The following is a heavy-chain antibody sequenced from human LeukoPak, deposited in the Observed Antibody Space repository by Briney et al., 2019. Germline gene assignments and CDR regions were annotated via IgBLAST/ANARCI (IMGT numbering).Heavy chain of an antibody. CDR1: GFSVNNNY. CDR3: ARDPPIRIVAAAGKLDPDY. V-gene: IGHV3-11*04. CDR2: ISSSSSTI. Sequence: PGGSLRLSCAASGFSVNNNYMSWVRQAPGKGLEWVSYISSSSSTIYYADSVKGRFTISRDNAKNSLYLQMNSLRAEDTAVYYCARDPPIRIVAAAGKLDPDYWGQGTLVTVSS. J-gene: IGHJ4*02. D-gene: IGHD6-13*01.